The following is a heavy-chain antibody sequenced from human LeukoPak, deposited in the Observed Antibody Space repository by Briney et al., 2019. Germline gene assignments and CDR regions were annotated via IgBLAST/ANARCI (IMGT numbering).Heavy chain of an antibody. Sequence: GGSLRLSCAASGFTFSSYEMNWVRQAPGKGLEWVSYISSSGSTIYYADSVKGRFTISRDNAKNSLYLQMNSLRAEDTAVYYCARVYCSSTSCYEMYYYYGMDVWGQGTTVTVSS. J-gene: IGHJ6*02. CDR3: ARVYCSSTSCYEMYYYYGMDV. CDR2: ISSSGSTI. CDR1: GFTFSSYE. D-gene: IGHD2-2*01. V-gene: IGHV3-48*03.